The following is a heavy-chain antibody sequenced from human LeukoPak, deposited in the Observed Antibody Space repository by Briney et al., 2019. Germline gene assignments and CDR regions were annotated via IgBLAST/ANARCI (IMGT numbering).Heavy chain of an antibody. Sequence: APVKVSCKASGYTFTGYYMHWVRQAPGQGLEWMGWMNPNSGNTGYAQKFQGRVTMTRNTSISTAYMELSSLRSEDTAVYYCARGMGVGYHRHGLKAWGQGTLVTVSS. V-gene: IGHV1-8*02. D-gene: IGHD1-14*01. CDR3: ARGMGVGYHRHGLKA. CDR2: MNPNSGNT. J-gene: IGHJ5*02. CDR1: GYTFTGYY.